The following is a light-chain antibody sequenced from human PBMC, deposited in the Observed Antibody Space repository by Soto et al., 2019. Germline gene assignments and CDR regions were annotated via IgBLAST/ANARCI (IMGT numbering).Light chain of an antibody. V-gene: IGKV3-20*01. CDR1: QSVRSSY. Sequence: ETVLTQSPDTLSLSPGERANLSCRASQSVRSSYLAWYQQKPGQAPRLLIYGASSRATGIPARFSGSGSGTDFTLTISSLEPEDFAVYYFQLYGSPPLYTFGLVTKLEIK. J-gene: IGKJ2*01. CDR2: GAS. CDR3: QLYGSPPLYT.